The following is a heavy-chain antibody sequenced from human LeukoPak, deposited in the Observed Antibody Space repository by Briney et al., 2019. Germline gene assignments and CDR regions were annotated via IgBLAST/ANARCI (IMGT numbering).Heavy chain of an antibody. CDR3: ANNEITSGDGYNSGY. CDR1: GFTFSSYA. D-gene: IGHD5-24*01. CDR2: IRYDGSNK. J-gene: IGHJ4*02. Sequence: GRSLRLSCAASGFTFSSYAMHWVRQAPGKGLEWVAFIRYDGSNKYYADSVKGRFTISRDNSKNTLYLQMNSLRAEDTAVYYCANNEITSGDGYNSGYWGQGTLVTVSS. V-gene: IGHV3-30*04.